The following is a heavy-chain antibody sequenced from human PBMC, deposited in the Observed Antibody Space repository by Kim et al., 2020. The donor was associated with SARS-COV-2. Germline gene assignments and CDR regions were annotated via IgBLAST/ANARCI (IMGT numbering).Heavy chain of an antibody. CDR2: ISKGGGTI. Sequence: GGSLRLSCAASGFTFSGYDMNWVRQAPGKGLEWVSYISKGGGTIYYADSVKGRFTISRDDAQNSLHLQMNSLRVDDTAVYYCARDWALDSWGQGTQVTVSS. CDR3: ARDWALDS. J-gene: IGHJ4*02. D-gene: IGHD3-16*01. V-gene: IGHV3-48*03. CDR1: GFTFSGYD.